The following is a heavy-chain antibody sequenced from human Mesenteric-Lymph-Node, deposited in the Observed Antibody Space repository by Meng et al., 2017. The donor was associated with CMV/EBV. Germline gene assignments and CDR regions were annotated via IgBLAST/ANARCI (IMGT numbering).Heavy chain of an antibody. J-gene: IGHJ6*02. V-gene: IGHV1-58*01. CDR2: IVVGSGNT. D-gene: IGHD3-10*01. CDR3: AARRVTYYYYGMDV. CDR1: GFTFASSA. Sequence: SVKVSCKASGFTFASSAVQWVRQARGQRLEWIGWIVVGSGNTNYAQKFQERVTITRDMSTSTAYMELSSLRSEDTAVYYCAARRVTYYYYGMDVWGQGTTVTVSS.